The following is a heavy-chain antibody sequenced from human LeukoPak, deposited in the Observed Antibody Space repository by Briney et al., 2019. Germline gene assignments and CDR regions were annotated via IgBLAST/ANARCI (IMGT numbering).Heavy chain of an antibody. J-gene: IGHJ4*02. CDR1: GFTFSSYS. Sequence: PGGSLRLSCAASGFTFSSYSMNWVRQAPGEGLEWVSSISSSSSYIYYADSVKGRFTISRDNAKNSLYLQMNSLRAEDTAVYYCARGPLRFLEWSPKFDYWGQGTLVTVSS. CDR2: ISSSSSYI. CDR3: ARGPLRFLEWSPKFDY. V-gene: IGHV3-21*01. D-gene: IGHD3-3*01.